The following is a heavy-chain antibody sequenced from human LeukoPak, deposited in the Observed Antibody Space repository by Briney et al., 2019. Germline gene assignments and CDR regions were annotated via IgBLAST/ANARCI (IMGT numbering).Heavy chain of an antibody. CDR2: INHSGST. Sequence: SETLSLTCAVYGGSFSGYYRSWIRQPPGKGLEWIGEINHSGSTNYNPSLKSRVTISVDTSKNQFSLKLSSVTAADTAVYYCARGDGYCSGGSCYYYFDYRGQGTLVTVSS. CDR1: GGSFSGYY. J-gene: IGHJ4*02. V-gene: IGHV4-34*01. CDR3: ARGDGYCSGGSCYYYFDY. D-gene: IGHD2-15*01.